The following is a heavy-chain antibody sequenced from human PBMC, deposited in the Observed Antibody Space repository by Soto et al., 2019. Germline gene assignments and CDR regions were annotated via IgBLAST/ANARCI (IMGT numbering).Heavy chain of an antibody. CDR2: INWNGGRT. V-gene: IGHV3-20*04. CDR1: GFTFDDYG. D-gene: IGHD5-12*01. Sequence: EVQLVESGGGVVRPGGSLRLSCVASGFTFDDYGMHWVRQAPGKGLEWVSGINWNGGRTRYPGSMKGRFIISRDNAKNSRYLRMTSLRAEDTALYYCAISGTIVATTKYYMDVWGNGNTVTVSS. CDR3: AISGTIVATTKYYMDV. J-gene: IGHJ6*03.